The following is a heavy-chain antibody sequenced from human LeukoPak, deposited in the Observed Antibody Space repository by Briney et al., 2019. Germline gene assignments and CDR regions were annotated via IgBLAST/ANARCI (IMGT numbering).Heavy chain of an antibody. V-gene: IGHV1-46*01. CDR3: ARERGSIGLDY. Sequence: ASVKVSCKASGYTFTNYYMHWVRQAPGQGLEWMGIINPSSGSTSYAQKFQGRVTMTRDTSTSTVYMELSSLRSEDTAVYYCARERGSIGLDYWGQGTLVTVSS. J-gene: IGHJ4*02. CDR2: INPSSGST. D-gene: IGHD3-10*01. CDR1: GYTFTNYY.